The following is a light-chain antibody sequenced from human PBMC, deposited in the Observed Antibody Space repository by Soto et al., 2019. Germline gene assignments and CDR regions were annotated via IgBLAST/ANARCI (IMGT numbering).Light chain of an antibody. CDR3: QQYDSSPRT. CDR2: AAS. V-gene: IGKV3-20*01. Sequence: EVVLTPSPGTLSLSPGETATLSCRASQTVNSDYLAWFQQRPGQAPRLLIFAASSRAADIPDRFSGSGSGTDFTLTINRLEPEDFAVYYCQQYDSSPRTFGQGTKVDI. J-gene: IGKJ1*01. CDR1: QTVNSDY.